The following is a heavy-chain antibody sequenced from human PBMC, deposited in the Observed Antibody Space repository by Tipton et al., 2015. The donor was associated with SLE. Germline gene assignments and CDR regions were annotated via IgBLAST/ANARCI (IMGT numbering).Heavy chain of an antibody. CDR3: ASGDYYDSPGWFDP. CDR1: GGSIGSGGYY. V-gene: IGHV4-31*03. Sequence: TLSLTCTVSGGSIGSGGYYWSWIRQHPGKGLEWIGYIYYSGSTYYNPSLKSRVTISVDTSKNQFSLKLSSVTAADTAVYYCASGDYYDSPGWFDPWGQGTLVTVSS. D-gene: IGHD3-22*01. J-gene: IGHJ5*02. CDR2: IYYSGST.